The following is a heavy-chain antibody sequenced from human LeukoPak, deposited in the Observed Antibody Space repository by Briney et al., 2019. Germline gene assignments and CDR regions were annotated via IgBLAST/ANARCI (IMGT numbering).Heavy chain of an antibody. Sequence: SETPSLTCAVYGGSFSGYYWSWIRQPPGKGLEWIGEINHSGSTNYNPSLKSRVTISVDTSKNQFSLKLSSVTAADTAVYYCARGIVRSYYYGSGSGDYWGQGTLVTVSS. CDR2: INHSGST. D-gene: IGHD3-10*01. CDR3: ARGIVRSYYYGSGSGDY. CDR1: GGSFSGYY. V-gene: IGHV4-34*01. J-gene: IGHJ4*02.